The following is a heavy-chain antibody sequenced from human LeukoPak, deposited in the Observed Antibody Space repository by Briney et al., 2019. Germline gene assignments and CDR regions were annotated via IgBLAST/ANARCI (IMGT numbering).Heavy chain of an antibody. Sequence: GASVKVSCKASGYIFATYTIHWVRQAPGQGLEWMGIINPSGGSTSYAQKFQGRVTMTRDTSTSTVYMELSSLRSEDTAVYYCAREKIFGVVILSGASYYYYYGMDVWGQGTTVTVSS. V-gene: IGHV1-46*01. CDR1: GYIFATYT. D-gene: IGHD3-3*01. CDR2: INPSGGST. J-gene: IGHJ6*02. CDR3: AREKIFGVVILSGASYYYYYGMDV.